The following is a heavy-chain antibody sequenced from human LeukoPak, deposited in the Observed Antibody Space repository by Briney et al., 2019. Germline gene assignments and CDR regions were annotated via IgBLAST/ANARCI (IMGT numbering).Heavy chain of an antibody. CDR2: IKQDGSEK. D-gene: IGHD2-2*01. CDR1: GFTFSSYW. CDR3: ASIGYCSSTSCSFGFDY. Sequence: GGSLRLSCAASGFTFSSYWMSWVRQAPGKGLEWVANIKQDGSEKYYVDSVKGRFTISRDNAKNSLYLQMNSLRAEDTAVYYCASIGYCSSTSCSFGFDYWGQRTLVTVSS. V-gene: IGHV3-7*01. J-gene: IGHJ4*02.